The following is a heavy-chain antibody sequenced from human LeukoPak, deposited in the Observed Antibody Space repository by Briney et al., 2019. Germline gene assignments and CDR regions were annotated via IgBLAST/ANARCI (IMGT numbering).Heavy chain of an antibody. Sequence: SVKVSCKASGGTFSSYAISWVRQAPGQGLEWMGGIIPIFGTANYAQKFQGRVTITADESTSTAYMELSSLRSEDTAVYYCARDFLLQGYYYGMDVWGQGTTVTVSS. J-gene: IGHJ6*02. CDR2: IIPIFGTA. CDR1: GGTFSSYA. D-gene: IGHD1-26*01. CDR3: ARDFLLQGYYYGMDV. V-gene: IGHV1-69*13.